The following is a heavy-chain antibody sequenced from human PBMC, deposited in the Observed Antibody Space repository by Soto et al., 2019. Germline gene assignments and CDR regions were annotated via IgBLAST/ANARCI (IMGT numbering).Heavy chain of an antibody. V-gene: IGHV5-51*01. CDR1: GYSFTSYW. J-gene: IGHJ6*02. D-gene: IGHD4-4*01. Sequence: PGESLKISCKGSGYSFTSYWIGWVRQMPGKGLEWMGIIYPGDSDTRYSPSFQGQVTISADKSISTAYLQWSSLKASDTAMYYCARHFDTVTDYYGMDVWGQGTTVTVSS. CDR3: ARHFDTVTDYYGMDV. CDR2: IYPGDSDT.